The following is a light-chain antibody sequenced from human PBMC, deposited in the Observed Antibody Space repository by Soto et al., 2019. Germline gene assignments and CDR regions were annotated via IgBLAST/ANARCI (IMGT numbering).Light chain of an antibody. Sequence: SVLTHPPSASGTPGQKVTISCSGCSSNIGSNAVNWYQQVPGTAPKLLIYSDDQRPSGVPDRFSGSKSGTSASLAISGLQSEDEANYVCAAWNDNLNGPSYVFGTGTKVTVL. J-gene: IGLJ1*01. CDR1: SSNIGSNA. CDR3: AAWNDNLNGPSYV. CDR2: SDD. V-gene: IGLV1-44*01.